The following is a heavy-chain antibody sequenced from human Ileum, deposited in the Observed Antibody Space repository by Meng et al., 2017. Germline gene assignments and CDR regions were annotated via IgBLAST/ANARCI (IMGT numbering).Heavy chain of an antibody. CDR3: AASLDGNRFDP. V-gene: IGHV4-30-4*01. Sequence: VQLQESGPGLVKSSQTLSLTCTVSVVSISSGDYYWSWIRQPPGKGLEWIGYIFDTGPPSYSPPLRSRLSISMDTSKNQFSLRLTSVSAADTAVYYCAASLDGNRFDPWGQGTLVTVSS. D-gene: IGHD1-26*01. CDR2: IFDTGPP. CDR1: VVSISSGDYY. J-gene: IGHJ5*02.